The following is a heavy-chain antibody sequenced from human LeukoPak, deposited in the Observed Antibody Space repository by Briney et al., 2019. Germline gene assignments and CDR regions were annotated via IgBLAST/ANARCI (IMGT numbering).Heavy chain of an antibody. CDR2: ISGSGGAT. D-gene: IGHD5-18*01. Sequence: PGGSLRLSCAASGFTFSSYGMSWVRQAPGKGLEWVSAISGSGGATDYADSVKGRFTISRDNSKNTLYLQMNSLRAEDTAVYYCAKDHNRGYSYEVWGQGTLVTVSS. CDR1: GFTFSSYG. V-gene: IGHV3-23*01. CDR3: AKDHNRGYSYEV. J-gene: IGHJ4*02.